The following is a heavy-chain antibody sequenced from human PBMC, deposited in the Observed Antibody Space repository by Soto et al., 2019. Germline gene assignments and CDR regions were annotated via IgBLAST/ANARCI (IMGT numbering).Heavy chain of an antibody. CDR3: AKSHVFHYYYDNMDV. D-gene: IGHD2-8*01. J-gene: IGHJ6*02. Sequence: EVQLLESGGGLVQPGGSLRLSCAASGFTFSDYAMSWVRQAPGKGLEWVSVISVSGGSTYYADSVKGRFTISRDNSKNTLYLQMNTLRAEDTAVYYCAKSHVFHYYYDNMDVWGQGTTVTVSS. CDR2: ISVSGGST. V-gene: IGHV3-23*01. CDR1: GFTFSDYA.